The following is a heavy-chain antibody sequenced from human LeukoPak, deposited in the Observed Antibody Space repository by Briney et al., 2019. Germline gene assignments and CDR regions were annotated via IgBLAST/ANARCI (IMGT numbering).Heavy chain of an antibody. D-gene: IGHD4-17*01. Sequence: GGSLRLSCAASGFTFSNYWMHWVRQAPGKGLEWVSRINPDGSSSNYADSVKGRFTMPRDNAKSMVYLQMDGLRAEDTAVFSCVRQAVSGDSGIAYWGRGVLVTASS. CDR3: VRQAVSGDSGIAY. V-gene: IGHV3-74*01. CDR1: GFTFSNYW. J-gene: IGHJ4*02. CDR2: INPDGSSS.